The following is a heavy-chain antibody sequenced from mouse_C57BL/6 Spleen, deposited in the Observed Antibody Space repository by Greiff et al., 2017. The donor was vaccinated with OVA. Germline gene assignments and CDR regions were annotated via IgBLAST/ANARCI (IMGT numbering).Heavy chain of an antibody. D-gene: IGHD1-1*01. V-gene: IGHV2-5*01. Sequence: VMLVESGPGLVQPSQSLSITCTVSGFSLTSYGLHWVRQSPGKGLEWLGVIWRGGSTDYNAAFMSRLSITKDNSKSQVFFKMNSLQADDTAIYYCAKTDYGSSSGFAYWGQGTLVTVSA. CDR1: GFSLTSYG. CDR2: IWRGGST. CDR3: AKTDYGSSSGFAY. J-gene: IGHJ3*01.